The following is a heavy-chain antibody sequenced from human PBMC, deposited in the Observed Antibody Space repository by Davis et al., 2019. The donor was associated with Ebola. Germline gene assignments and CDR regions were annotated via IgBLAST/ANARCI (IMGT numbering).Heavy chain of an antibody. CDR3: AKGLGSYYYYGMDV. D-gene: IGHD3-10*01. J-gene: IGHJ6*02. V-gene: IGHV3-30*18. CDR1: GFSFSDYG. CDR2: ISYDGSNK. Sequence: GGSLRLSCTASGFSFSDYGMSWVRQAPGKGLEWVAVISYDGSNKYYADSVKGRFTISRDNSKNTLYLQMNSLRAEDTAVYYCAKGLGSYYYYGMDVWGQGTTVTVSS.